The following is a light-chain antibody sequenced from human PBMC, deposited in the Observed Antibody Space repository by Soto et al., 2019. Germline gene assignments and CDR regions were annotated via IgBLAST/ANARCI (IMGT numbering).Light chain of an antibody. CDR1: QSISRY. Sequence: DIQMTQSPSSLSASVGDRVTITCRASQSISRYLNWYQHKPGKAPKLLIYAASRLQSGVPSRFSGSGSGTDFTLTISSLQHEHFPTYYCQQRYSTPLTFGGGTKVDIK. V-gene: IGKV1-39*01. CDR2: AAS. CDR3: QQRYSTPLT. J-gene: IGKJ4*01.